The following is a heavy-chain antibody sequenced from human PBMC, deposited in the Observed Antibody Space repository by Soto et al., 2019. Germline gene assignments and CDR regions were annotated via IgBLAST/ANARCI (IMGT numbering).Heavy chain of an antibody. CDR1: GFPFNNYG. J-gene: IGHJ4*02. D-gene: IGHD2-2*01. CDR3: AREDSIIIPAVSDF. V-gene: IGHV3-21*04. Sequence: GSLRLSCVVYGFPFNNYGINWVRQAPGKGLEWVSTVSKSDYTYYSDLVKGRFTISRDNAKNTVSLQMNTLRAEDTAVYFCAREDSIIIPAVSDFWGQGTLVTVSS. CDR2: VSKSDYT.